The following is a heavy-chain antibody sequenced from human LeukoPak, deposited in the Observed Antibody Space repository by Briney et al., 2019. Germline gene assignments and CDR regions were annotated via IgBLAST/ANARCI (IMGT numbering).Heavy chain of an antibody. D-gene: IGHD4-17*01. CDR3: ARSSQGDYRFDY. CDR2: ISSSSSTI. CDR1: GFTFSSYS. J-gene: IGHJ4*02. Sequence: PGGSLRLSCAASGFTFSSYSMNWVRQTPGKGLEWVSYISSSSSTIYYAGSVKGRFTISRDNAKKSLYLQMNSLRAEDRAVYYCARSSQGDYRFDYWGQGTLVTVSS. V-gene: IGHV3-48*01.